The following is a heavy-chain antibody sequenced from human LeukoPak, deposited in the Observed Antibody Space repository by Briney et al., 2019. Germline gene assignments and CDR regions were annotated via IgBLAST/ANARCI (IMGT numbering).Heavy chain of an antibody. D-gene: IGHD4-11*01. Sequence: PSETLSLTCSVSGGSISSLYWCWIRQPPGNGLEWIGYIYYSGSTNYNPSLKSRVTISVDTSKNQFSLNLSSVTAADTAVYYCARCNSNYVSWFDPWGQGTLVTVSS. J-gene: IGHJ5*02. CDR1: GGSISSLY. CDR3: ARCNSNYVSWFDP. CDR2: IYYSGST. V-gene: IGHV4-59*11.